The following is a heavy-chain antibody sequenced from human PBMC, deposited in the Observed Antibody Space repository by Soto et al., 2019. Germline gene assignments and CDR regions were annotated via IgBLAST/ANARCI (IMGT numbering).Heavy chain of an antibody. CDR3: ARSLRATSPLTF. CDR2: ISETGSHT. V-gene: IGHV3-11*06. J-gene: IGHJ4*02. CDR1: GFTFTDYH. Sequence: PGGSLRLSSEASGFTFTDYHMSWIRQAPGKGLEWAALISETGSHTAYAESVKGRFTISRDNARPSVFLQMNSLRSDDTAVYFCARSLRATSPLTFWGQGTPVTVSS. D-gene: IGHD7-27*01.